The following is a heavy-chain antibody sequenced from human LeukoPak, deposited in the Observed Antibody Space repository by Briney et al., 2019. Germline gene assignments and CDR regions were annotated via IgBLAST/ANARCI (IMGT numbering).Heavy chain of an antibody. D-gene: IGHD4-23*01. CDR3: ARFDDSGGNWLDP. J-gene: IGHJ5*02. CDR1: GGSINSYY. V-gene: IGHV4-59*01. Sequence: SETLSLTCTVSGGSINSYYWSWIRQPPGKGLEWIGYIYYSGSTNYNPSLKSRVTISVDTSKNQFSLKLSSVTAADTAVYYCARFDDSGGNWLDPWGQGTLLTVSS. CDR2: IYYSGST.